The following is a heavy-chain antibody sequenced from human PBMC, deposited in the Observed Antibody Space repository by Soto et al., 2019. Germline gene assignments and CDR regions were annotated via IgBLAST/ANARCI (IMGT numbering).Heavy chain of an antibody. J-gene: IGHJ4*01. Sequence: ASVKVSCKASGYTFTNYGISWLRQAPGQGLVWMGWISPYNGDTNYAQNFQGRVSMTTDTSTSTAHMELRSLRSDDTAVYYCARDHTNHYHIAYYFDSWGQGTLVTVSS. V-gene: IGHV1-18*01. CDR3: ARDHTNHYHIAYYFDS. CDR2: ISPYNGDT. CDR1: GYTFTNYG. D-gene: IGHD2-21*01.